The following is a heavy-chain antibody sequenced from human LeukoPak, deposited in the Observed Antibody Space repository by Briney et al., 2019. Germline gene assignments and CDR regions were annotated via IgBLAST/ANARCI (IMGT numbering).Heavy chain of an antibody. CDR3: AREDPQTKVPEGMDV. CDR2: IYYTGTT. J-gene: IGHJ6*02. V-gene: IGHV4-59*01. Sequence: SETLSLTCTVSGGSISHYYWSWIRQPPGKGPERIGYIYYTGTTNYNPSLKSRVTISVDTSKNQFSLKLNSVTAADTAVYYCAREDPQTKVPEGMDVWGQGTTVTVSS. D-gene: IGHD4/OR15-4a*01. CDR1: GGSISHYY.